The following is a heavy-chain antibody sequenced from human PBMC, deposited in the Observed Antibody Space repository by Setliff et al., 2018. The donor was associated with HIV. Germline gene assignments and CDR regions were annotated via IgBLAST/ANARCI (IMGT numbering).Heavy chain of an antibody. D-gene: IGHD5-12*01. CDR2: IIPMFGTT. J-gene: IGHJ4*02. CDR3: ARGRWLQSFDY. Sequence: GASVKVSCKVSGGSFSSFAISWVRQAPGHGLEWMGGIIPMFGTTNYAQKLQGRVTLSADESTGTAYMQLSSLTSEDTAVYYCARGRWLQSFDYWGQGTLVTVSS. V-gene: IGHV1-69*13. CDR1: GGSFSSFA.